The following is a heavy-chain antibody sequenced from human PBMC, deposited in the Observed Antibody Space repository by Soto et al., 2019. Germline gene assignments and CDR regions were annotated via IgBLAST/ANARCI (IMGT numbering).Heavy chain of an antibody. D-gene: IGHD3-22*01. CDR1: GFTFGDYT. CDR2: ITWDGINI. CDR3: AKDVIACH. Sequence: EVQLVESGGGVVQPGGSLRLSCTASGFTFGDYTMHWVRQAPGKGLEWVSLITWDGINIDYADSVRGRFTISRDNSKNSLYLQMNGLRHEDTAFYYCAKDVIACHWGQGPLVTVSA. J-gene: IGHJ4*02. V-gene: IGHV3-43*01.